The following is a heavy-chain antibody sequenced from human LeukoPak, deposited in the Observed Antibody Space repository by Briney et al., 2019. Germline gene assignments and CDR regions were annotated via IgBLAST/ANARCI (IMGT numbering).Heavy chain of an antibody. CDR3: ARERRAIIAARPPYYFDY. D-gene: IGHD6-6*01. CDR2: INSDGSST. J-gene: IGHJ4*02. V-gene: IGHV3-74*01. Sequence: GGSLRLSCAASGFTFSSYWMHWVRQAPGKGLVWVSRINSDGSSTSYADSVKGRFTISRDNAKNTLYLQMNSLRAEDTAVYYCARERRAIIAARPPYYFDYWGQGTLVTVSS. CDR1: GFTFSSYW.